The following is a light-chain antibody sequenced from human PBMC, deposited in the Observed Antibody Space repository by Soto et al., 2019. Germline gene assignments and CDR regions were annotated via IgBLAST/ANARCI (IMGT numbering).Light chain of an antibody. Sequence: DIQMTQSPSTLSASVGDRVTITCRASQSLSSWLAWYQQKPGKAPKLLISKASSLESGVPSTFSGSGSGTEFTLTISSLQPDDFATYYCQQYNTYPWTFGQGTKVEIK. J-gene: IGKJ1*01. CDR2: KAS. CDR3: QQYNTYPWT. CDR1: QSLSSW. V-gene: IGKV1-5*03.